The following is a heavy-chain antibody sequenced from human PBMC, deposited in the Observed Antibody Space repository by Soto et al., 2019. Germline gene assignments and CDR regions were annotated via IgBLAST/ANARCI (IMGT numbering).Heavy chain of an antibody. CDR2: ITDSGGDT. CDR3: AKGSASSRPYYFEY. Sequence: EVQLLESGGGFVQPGGFLRLSCAASGFTFSSYAMSWVRQAPGKGLEWVSAITDSGGDTYHADSVKGRFTISRDNSKNTLYMQMNSLTAEDTAVYYCAKGSASSRPYYFEYWGQGTLVTVSS. CDR1: GFTFSSYA. D-gene: IGHD2-2*01. J-gene: IGHJ4*02. V-gene: IGHV3-23*01.